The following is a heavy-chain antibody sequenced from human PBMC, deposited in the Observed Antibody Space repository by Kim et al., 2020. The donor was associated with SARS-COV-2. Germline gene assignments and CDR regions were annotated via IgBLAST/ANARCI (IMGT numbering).Heavy chain of an antibody. CDR2: ISWNSGSI. J-gene: IGHJ4*02. V-gene: IGHV3-9*01. CDR1: GFTFDDYA. Sequence: GGSLRLSCAASGFTFDDYAMHWVRQAPGKGLEWVSGISWNSGSIGYADSVKGRFTISRDNAKNSLYLQMNSLRAEDTALYYCAKDKVLGDSSGYYFDYWGQGTLVTVSS. D-gene: IGHD3-22*01. CDR3: AKDKVLGDSSGYYFDY.